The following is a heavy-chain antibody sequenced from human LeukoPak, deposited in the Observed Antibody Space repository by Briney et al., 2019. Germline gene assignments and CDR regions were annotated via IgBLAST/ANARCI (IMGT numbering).Heavy chain of an antibody. Sequence: SETLSLTCTVSGGSISSSSYYWGWIRQPPGEGLEWIGSIYYSGSTYYNPSLKSRVTISVDTSKNQFSLKLSSVTAADTAVYYCARHVLRFLEWLLYVDDAFDIWGQGTMVTVSS. V-gene: IGHV4-39*01. CDR1: GGSISSSSYY. CDR3: ARHVLRFLEWLLYVDDAFDI. CDR2: IYYSGST. D-gene: IGHD3-3*01. J-gene: IGHJ3*02.